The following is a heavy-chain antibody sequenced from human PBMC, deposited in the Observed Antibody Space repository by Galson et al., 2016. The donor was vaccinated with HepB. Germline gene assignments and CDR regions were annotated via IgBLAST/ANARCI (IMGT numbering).Heavy chain of an antibody. V-gene: IGHV1-46*01. J-gene: IGHJ6*02. D-gene: IGHD3-10*01. CDR1: GYTFINYY. CDR2: GNPRTGST. CDR3: ARDRGSNYLKGYGMDV. Sequence: SVKVSCKASGYTFINYYMHWVRQAPGQGLEWMGIGNPRTGSTSYAQKFQDRVTVTRDTSTSTVYMELSNLRSEDTAVYYCARDRGSNYLKGYGMDVWGQGTTVTVSS.